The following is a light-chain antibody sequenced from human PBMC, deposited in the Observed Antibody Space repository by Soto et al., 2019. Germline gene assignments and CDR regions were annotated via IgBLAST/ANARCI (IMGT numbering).Light chain of an antibody. CDR3: QQRSNWPPIT. V-gene: IGKV3-11*01. J-gene: IGKJ5*01. CDR2: DAS. Sequence: EIVLTQSPATLSLSPGERATLSRRASQSVSSYLAWYQQKPGQAPRLLIYDASNRATGIPARFSGSGSGTDFTLTISSLEPEDFAVYYRQQRSNWPPITFGQGTRLEIK. CDR1: QSVSSY.